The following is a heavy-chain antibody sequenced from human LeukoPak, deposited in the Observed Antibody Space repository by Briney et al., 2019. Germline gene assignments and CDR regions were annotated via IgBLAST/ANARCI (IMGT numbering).Heavy chain of an antibody. D-gene: IGHD3-10*01. J-gene: IGHJ4*02. Sequence: PSETLSLTCTVSGGSVSDYYWSWIRQPAGKGLEWIGRTFTNGSTNYKPSLKSRVTISVDTSKKQFSLKLSSVTAADTAVYFCARTPSGDYYTTFDNWGQGTLVTVSS. CDR2: TFTNGST. V-gene: IGHV4-4*07. CDR1: GGSVSDYY. CDR3: ARTPSGDYYTTFDN.